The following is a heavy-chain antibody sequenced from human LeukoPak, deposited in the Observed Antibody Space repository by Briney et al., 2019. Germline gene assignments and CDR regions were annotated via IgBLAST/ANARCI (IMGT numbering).Heavy chain of an antibody. Sequence: GGSLRLSCAASGFTFSSYWMSWVRQAPGKGLEWVANTKEDGSEKYYVDSVKGRFTISRDNAKNSLYLQMYNLRAEDTAVYYCARDMGWLQFDYWGQGTLVTVSS. CDR1: GFTFSSYW. V-gene: IGHV3-7*01. J-gene: IGHJ4*02. D-gene: IGHD5-12*01. CDR3: ARDMGWLQFDY. CDR2: TKEDGSEK.